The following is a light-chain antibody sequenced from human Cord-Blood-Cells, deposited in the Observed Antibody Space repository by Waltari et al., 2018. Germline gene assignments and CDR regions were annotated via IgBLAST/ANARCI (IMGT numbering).Light chain of an antibody. J-gene: IGLJ3*02. V-gene: IGLV2-23*02. CDR1: SSDVWCSNL. Sequence: QSALTQPAPVSGSPGQSITISCTGPSSDVWCSNLVSWYQQHPSKVPKLMIDEVSKQPSGVSNRSSGSKSGNTASLTISGLQAEDEADYYCCSDAGSSTWVFVGGTKLTVL. CDR3: CSDAGSSTWV. CDR2: EVS.